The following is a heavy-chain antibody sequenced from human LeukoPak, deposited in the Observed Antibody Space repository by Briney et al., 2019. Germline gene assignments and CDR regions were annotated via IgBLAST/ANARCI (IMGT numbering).Heavy chain of an antibody. CDR1: GGSISSYY. D-gene: IGHD6-13*01. Sequence: SETLSLTCTVSGGSISSYYWSWIRQPAGKGLEWLGRIYSTGSASYNPSLQSRVTMSVDSSKNQFSLKVNSVTAADTAVYYCARETKGAAAIDYWGQGTLVTVSS. CDR3: ARETKGAAAIDY. CDR2: IYSTGSA. V-gene: IGHV4-4*07. J-gene: IGHJ4*02.